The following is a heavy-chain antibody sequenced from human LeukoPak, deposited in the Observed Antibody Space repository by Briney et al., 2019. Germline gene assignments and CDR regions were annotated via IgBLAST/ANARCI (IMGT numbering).Heavy chain of an antibody. V-gene: IGHV4-31*03. CDR3: ARGAPPDS. J-gene: IGHJ4*02. CDR2: IYNSGST. Sequence: SQTLSLTCIVSGVSFNTGDYYWNWIRHHPGKGLEWIGYIYNSGSTYYNPSLTSRVTISVDTSKNHFSLRLTAVTAADSAVYYCARGAPPDSWGQGTLVTVSS. CDR1: GVSFNTGDYY.